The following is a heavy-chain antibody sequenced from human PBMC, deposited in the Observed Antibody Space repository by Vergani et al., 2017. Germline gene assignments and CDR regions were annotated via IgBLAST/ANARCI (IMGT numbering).Heavy chain of an antibody. CDR1: GYTFTGYY. CDR2: INPNSGGT. D-gene: IGHD3-3*01. CDR3: ARGPYYDFWSGLTFDY. V-gene: IGHV1-2*02. J-gene: IGHJ4*02. Sequence: QVQLVQSGAEVKKPGASVKVSCKASGYTFTGYYMHWVRQAPGQGREWMGWINPNSGGTNYAQKFQGRVTMTRDTSISTAYMELSRLRSDDTAVYYCARGPYYDFWSGLTFDYWGQGTLVTVSS.